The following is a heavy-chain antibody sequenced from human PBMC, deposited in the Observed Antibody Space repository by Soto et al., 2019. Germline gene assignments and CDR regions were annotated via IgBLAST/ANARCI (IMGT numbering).Heavy chain of an antibody. D-gene: IGHD2-15*01. CDR1: GFTFSDYY. V-gene: IGHV3-11*01. CDR3: ARRKDRADC. J-gene: IGHJ4*02. CDR2: ISSSGATI. Sequence: PGGSLRLSCAASGFTFSDYYMSWIRQAPGKGLEWVSYISSSGATIYYADSVKGRFIISRDNAAKSLYLQMNSLRAEDTAVYYCARRKDRADCWGQGTLVTVSS.